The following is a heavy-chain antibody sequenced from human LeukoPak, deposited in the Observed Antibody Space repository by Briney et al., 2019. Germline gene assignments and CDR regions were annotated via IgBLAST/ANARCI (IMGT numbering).Heavy chain of an antibody. D-gene: IGHD6-19*01. V-gene: IGHV4-39*07. J-gene: IGHJ4*02. CDR3: ARIISVAGTGYYFDY. Sequence: PSETLSLTCTVSGGSISSSSYYWGWIRQPPGKGLEWIGSIYYSGSTYYNPSLKSRVTISVDTSKNQFSLKLSSVTAADTAVYYCARIISVAGTGYYFDYWGQGTLVTVSS. CDR2: IYYSGST. CDR1: GGSISSSSYY.